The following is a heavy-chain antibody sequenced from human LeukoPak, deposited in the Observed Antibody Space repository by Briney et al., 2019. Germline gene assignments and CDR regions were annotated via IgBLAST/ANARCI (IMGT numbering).Heavy chain of an antibody. D-gene: IGHD6-13*01. CDR1: GYSFVGYG. CDR3: AREHSSSWDQFDY. CDR2: FNPENGNT. Sequence: ASVKVSCKASGYSFVGYGITWVRQAPGQGLECMGWFNPENGNTNYAQKVQGRVTMTADTSTSTSYMELRSLRSDDTAVYYCAREHSSSWDQFDYWGQGTLVTVSS. V-gene: IGHV1-18*01. J-gene: IGHJ4*02.